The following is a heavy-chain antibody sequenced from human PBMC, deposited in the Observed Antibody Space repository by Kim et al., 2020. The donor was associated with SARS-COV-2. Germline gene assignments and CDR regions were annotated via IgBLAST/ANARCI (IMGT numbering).Heavy chain of an antibody. Sequence: GGSLRLSCAASGFTFSSYAMHWVRQAPGKGLEWVAVIWYDGSNKYYADSVKGRFTISRDNSKNTLYLQMNSLRAEYTAVYYCAKDWDTAMVDYWGQGTLVTVSS. J-gene: IGHJ4*02. CDR1: GFTFSSYA. CDR2: IWYDGSNK. D-gene: IGHD5-18*01. CDR3: AKDWDTAMVDY. V-gene: IGHV3-33*06.